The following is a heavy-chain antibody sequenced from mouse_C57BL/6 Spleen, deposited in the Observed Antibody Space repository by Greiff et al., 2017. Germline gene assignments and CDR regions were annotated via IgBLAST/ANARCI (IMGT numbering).Heavy chain of an antibody. CDR3: ARNDGYWYFDV. Sequence: DVMLVESGGGLVKPGGSLKLSCAASGFTFSSYAMSWVRQTPEKRLEWVATISDGGSYTYYPDNVKGRFTISRDNAKNNLYLQMSHLKSEDTAVYYCARNDGYWYFDVWGTGTTVTVSS. CDR1: GFTFSSYA. D-gene: IGHD2-3*01. J-gene: IGHJ1*03. CDR2: ISDGGSYT. V-gene: IGHV5-4*03.